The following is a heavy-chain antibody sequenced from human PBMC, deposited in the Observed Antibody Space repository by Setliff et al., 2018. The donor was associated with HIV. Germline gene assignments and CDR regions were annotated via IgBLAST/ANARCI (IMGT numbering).Heavy chain of an antibody. Sequence: SVKVSCKASGGTFSNYAISWVRQAPGQGLEWMGGIIPIFGSTEYAQKFQGRVTITADESTSTADMELSSLRSEDTAVYYCARDDHYYDSGSYYSDWYFDLWG. V-gene: IGHV1-69*13. CDR3: ARDDHYYDSGSYYSDWYFDL. CDR1: GGTFSNYA. D-gene: IGHD3-10*01. CDR2: IIPIFGST. J-gene: IGHJ2*01.